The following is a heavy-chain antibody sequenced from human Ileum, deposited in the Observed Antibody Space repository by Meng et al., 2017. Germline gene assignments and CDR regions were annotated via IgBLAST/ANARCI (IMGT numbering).Heavy chain of an antibody. CDR2: INSDGTGT. CDR3: VRDGPNYFDQ. CDR1: GFTCSGYW. Sequence: VRLGWSGGRLVQLGGSLVLSCAASGFTCSGYWMHCFRQGTGKSLVWLAHINSDGTGTSYAESVRGRFTISRDNAKNTLYLQMNSLTVEDTAVYYCVRDGPNYFDQWGQGTLVTVSS. V-gene: IGHV3-74*01. J-gene: IGHJ4*02.